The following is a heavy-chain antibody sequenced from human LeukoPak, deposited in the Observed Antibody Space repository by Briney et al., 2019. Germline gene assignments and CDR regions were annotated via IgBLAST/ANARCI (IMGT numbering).Heavy chain of an antibody. D-gene: IGHD3-10*01. Sequence: GASVKVSCKASGYTFTSYAMHWVRQAPGQRLEWMGWINAGNGNTKYSQKFQGRVTMTRNTSISTAYMELSSLRSEDTAVYYCARGFRGYFDYWGQGTLVTVSS. CDR2: INAGNGNT. CDR3: ARGFRGYFDY. CDR1: GYTFTSYA. J-gene: IGHJ4*02. V-gene: IGHV1-3*01.